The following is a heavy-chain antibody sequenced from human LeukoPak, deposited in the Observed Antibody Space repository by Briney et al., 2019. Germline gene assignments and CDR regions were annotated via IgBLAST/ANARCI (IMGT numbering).Heavy chain of an antibody. CDR3: ARVKTYYVWGSWKPNWFDP. Sequence: PSQTLSLTCTVSGGSISSGDYYWSWIRQPPGKGLEWIGYIYYSGSTNYNPSLKSRVTISVDTSKNQFSLKLSSVTAADTAVYYCARVKTYYVWGSWKPNWFDPWGQGTLVTVSS. CDR2: IYYSGST. D-gene: IGHD3-16*01. J-gene: IGHJ5*02. V-gene: IGHV4-30-4*08. CDR1: GGSISSGDYY.